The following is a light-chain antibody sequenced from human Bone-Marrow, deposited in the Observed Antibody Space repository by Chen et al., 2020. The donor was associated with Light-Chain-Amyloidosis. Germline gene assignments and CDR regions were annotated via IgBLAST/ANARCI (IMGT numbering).Light chain of an antibody. CDR2: EVS. CDR1: SSDVGVYNS. Sequence: QSALTQPPSASGSPGQSVTISCTGTSSDVGVYNSVSWYQQHPGNAPKLMIFEVSNRPAGVPDRFSGSKSGNTASLTVSGLQAEDEADYYCCSSYAGNNRVFGGGTKLTVL. J-gene: IGLJ2*01. CDR3: CSSYAGNNRV. V-gene: IGLV2-8*01.